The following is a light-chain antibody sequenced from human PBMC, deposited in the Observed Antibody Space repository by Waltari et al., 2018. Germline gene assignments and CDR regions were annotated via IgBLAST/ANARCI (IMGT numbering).Light chain of an antibody. CDR2: SNN. CDR3: AAWDDSLNGVV. J-gene: IGLJ3*02. V-gene: IGLV1-44*01. Sequence: QSVLTQPPSASGTPGQTVTISCSGSSSNIGGNAVNWYQQLPGTAPQLLIYSNNQRPSGVPDRFSGSKSGTSASLAISGLQSEDETDYYCAAWDDSLNGVVFGGGTKLTVL. CDR1: SSNIGGNA.